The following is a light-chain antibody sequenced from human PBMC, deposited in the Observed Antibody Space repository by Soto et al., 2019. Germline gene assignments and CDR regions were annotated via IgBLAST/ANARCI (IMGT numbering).Light chain of an antibody. J-gene: IGLJ3*02. Sequence: QSVLTQPPSVSGAPGQRVTISCTGSSSNIGAGSDVHWYQQLPGEAPKLLIYVNDRRPSGVADRFSGSKSGSTASLTISGLQAEDEADYYCSSYTPPTWVFGGGTKVTVL. CDR2: VND. V-gene: IGLV1-40*01. CDR1: SSNIGAGSD. CDR3: SSYTPPTWV.